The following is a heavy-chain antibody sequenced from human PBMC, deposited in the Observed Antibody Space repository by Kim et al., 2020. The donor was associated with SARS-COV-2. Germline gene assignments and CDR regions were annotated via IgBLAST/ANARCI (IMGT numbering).Heavy chain of an antibody. Sequence: GSTNYNPSLKSRVTISVDTSKNQFSLKLSSVTAADTAVYYCAIRWLQGDYWGQGTLVTVSS. J-gene: IGHJ4*02. CDR2: GST. V-gene: IGHV4-34*01. CDR3: AIRWLQGDY. D-gene: IGHD5-12*01.